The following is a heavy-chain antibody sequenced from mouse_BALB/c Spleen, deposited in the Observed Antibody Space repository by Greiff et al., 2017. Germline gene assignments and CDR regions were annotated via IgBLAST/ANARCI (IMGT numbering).Heavy chain of an antibody. V-gene: IGHV3-8*02. J-gene: IGHJ2*01. CDR2: ISYSGST. CDR3: ARILYYGSGYFDY. CDR1: GDSITSGY. Sequence: EVKLMESGPSLVKPSQTLSLTCSVTGDSITSGYWNWIRKFPGNKLEYMGYISYSGSTYYNPSLKSRISITRDTSKNQYYLQLNSVTTEDTATYYCARILYYGSGYFDYWGQGTTLTVSS. D-gene: IGHD1-1*01.